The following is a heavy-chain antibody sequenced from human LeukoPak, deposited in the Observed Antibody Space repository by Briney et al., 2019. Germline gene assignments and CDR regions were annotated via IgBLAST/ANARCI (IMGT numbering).Heavy chain of an antibody. CDR2: IYDSGST. D-gene: IGHD2-15*01. V-gene: IGHV4-39*01. Sequence: SETLSLTCTVSGGSIRSSYYYWGWIRQPPGKGLEWIGSIYDSGSTYYNPSLKSRVTISVDTSKNQFSLKLNSVTAADTAVYYCARGSNCSGGSCYLDGGSPEYYFDYWGQGTLVTVSS. J-gene: IGHJ4*02. CDR3: ARGSNCSGGSCYLDGGSPEYYFDY. CDR1: GGSIRSSYYY.